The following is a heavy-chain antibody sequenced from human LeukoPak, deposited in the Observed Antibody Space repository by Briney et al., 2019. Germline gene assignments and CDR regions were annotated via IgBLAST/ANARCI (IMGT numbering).Heavy chain of an antibody. J-gene: IGHJ5*02. CDR1: GYSFPNYW. CDR2: IYPGDSDT. Sequence: GESLKISCKGSGYSFPNYWIGWVRQMPGKGLEWMGIIYPGDSDTRYSPSFQGQVTISADKSISTAYLQWSSLKASDTAIYYCARLADFWSGYPHNWFDPWGQGTLVTVSS. D-gene: IGHD3-3*01. CDR3: ARLADFWSGYPHNWFDP. V-gene: IGHV5-51*01.